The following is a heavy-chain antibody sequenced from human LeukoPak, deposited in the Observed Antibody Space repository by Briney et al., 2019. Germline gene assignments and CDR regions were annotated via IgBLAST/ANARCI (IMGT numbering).Heavy chain of an antibody. D-gene: IGHD2-21*02. J-gene: IGHJ6*02. CDR3: ARSAGYIVVVTASDYYGMDV. V-gene: IGHV1-2*02. CDR1: GYTFTGYY. Sequence: ASVKVSCKASGYTFTGYYMHWVRQAPGRGLEWMGWINPNSGGTNYAQKFQGRVTMTRDTSISTAYMELSRLRSDDTAVYYCARSAGYIVVVTASDYYGMDVWGQGTTVTVSS. CDR2: INPNSGGT.